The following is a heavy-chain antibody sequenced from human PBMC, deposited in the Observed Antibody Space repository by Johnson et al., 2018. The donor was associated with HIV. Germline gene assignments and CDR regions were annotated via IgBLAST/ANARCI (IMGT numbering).Heavy chain of an antibody. J-gene: IGHJ3*02. CDR2: LRAI. CDR1: GFTFCDCY. V-gene: IGHV3-11*04. CDR3: ASPGIVGGKEAFDI. Sequence: VQLVEPGGGLVKPGGSLRLSCVASGFTFCDCYMRWIRQAPAKGLEWLSYLRAISYAATVKGRFTISRDHVKNSLYLQLNSLRAEDTAVYYCASPGIVGGKEAFDIWGQGTMVTVSS. D-gene: IGHD1-26*01.